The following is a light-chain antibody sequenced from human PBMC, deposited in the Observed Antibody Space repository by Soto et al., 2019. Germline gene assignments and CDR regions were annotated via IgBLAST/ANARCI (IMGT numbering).Light chain of an antibody. CDR2: KAS. Sequence: DIQMTQSTSTLSAYVGDRVTITCRSSQSISSWLAWYQQKQGKAPKLLIYKASSLESGVPSRFSGSGSGPEFTLTSSSLQPDEFATYYCQQYNSYSRTFGGGTKVEIK. CDR1: QSISSW. CDR3: QQYNSYSRT. V-gene: IGKV1-5*03. J-gene: IGKJ4*01.